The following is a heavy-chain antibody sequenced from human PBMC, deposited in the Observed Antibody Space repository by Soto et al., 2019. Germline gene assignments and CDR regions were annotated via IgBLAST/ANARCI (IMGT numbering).Heavy chain of an antibody. J-gene: IGHJ4*02. CDR1: GFTFSSYS. CDR3: ARRGSGSYYDY. CDR2: ISGSGDST. Sequence: EVQLLESGGGLVQPGGSLRLSCAASGFTFSSYSMSWVRQAPGKGLEWVSVISGSGDSTYYADSVKGRFTISRDNSKNTLYLQMTSLRAEDTAVYYGARRGSGSYYDYWGQGTLVTVSS. D-gene: IGHD1-26*01. V-gene: IGHV3-23*01.